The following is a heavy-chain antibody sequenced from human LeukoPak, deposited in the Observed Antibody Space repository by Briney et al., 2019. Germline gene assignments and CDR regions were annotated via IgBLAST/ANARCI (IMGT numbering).Heavy chain of an antibody. CDR1: GGSISSSSYY. D-gene: IGHD1-26*01. CDR2: IYYSGST. J-gene: IGHJ4*02. CDR3: ARWERRPSVFDY. V-gene: IGHV4-39*07. Sequence: SETLSLTCTVSGGSISSSSYYWGWIRQPPGKGLEWIGSIYYSGSTNYNPSLKSRVTISVDKSKNQFSLKLSSVTAADTAVYYCARWERRPSVFDYWGQGTLVTVSS.